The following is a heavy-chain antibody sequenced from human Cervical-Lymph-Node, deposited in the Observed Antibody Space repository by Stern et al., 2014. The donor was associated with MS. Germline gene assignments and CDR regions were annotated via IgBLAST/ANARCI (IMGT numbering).Heavy chain of an antibody. V-gene: IGHV2-70*04. J-gene: IGHJ4*02. D-gene: IGHD3-3*01. CDR1: GFSLVTSGVR. CDR3: ARMMGSGYRHYFDY. CDR2: IDWNDKT. Sequence: QVTLRESGPALVKPTQTLPLTCTFSGFSLVTSGVRVSWIRQPPGKALEWLARIDWNDKTFYNTSLMTRLTISKDTSKNQVVLTMTNVDPVDTATYYCARMMGSGYRHYFDYWGQGTPVTVS.